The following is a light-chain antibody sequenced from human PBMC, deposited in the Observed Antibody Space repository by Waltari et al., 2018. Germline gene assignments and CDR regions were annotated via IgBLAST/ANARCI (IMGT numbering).Light chain of an antibody. J-gene: IGKJ1*01. Sequence: DIQMTQSPSSLSASVGDSVTVPCRASPSVTRYFHWYQQKPGQAPTLLIYAASTLQSGVPSRFSGSGSGTDFTLTISSLQPEDFATYYCQQSYSIPQTFGQGTKVEVK. V-gene: IGKV1-39*01. CDR1: PSVTRY. CDR2: AAS. CDR3: QQSYSIPQT.